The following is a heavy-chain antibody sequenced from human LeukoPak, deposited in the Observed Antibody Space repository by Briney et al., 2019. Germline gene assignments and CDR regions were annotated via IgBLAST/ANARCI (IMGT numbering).Heavy chain of an antibody. CDR1: AFSFSSYW. Sequence: GGSLRLSCAASAFSFSSYWMSWVRQAPGKGLEWVANINQGGSEKYYVDSVKGRFTISRDNAKNSLYLQMNSLRAEDTAVYYCARPVPAAISPDAFDIWGQGTMVTVSS. CDR2: INQGGSEK. J-gene: IGHJ3*02. V-gene: IGHV3-7*01. CDR3: ARPVPAAISPDAFDI. D-gene: IGHD2-2*02.